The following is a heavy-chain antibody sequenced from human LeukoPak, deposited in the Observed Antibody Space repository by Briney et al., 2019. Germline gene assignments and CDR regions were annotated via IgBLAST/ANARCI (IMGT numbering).Heavy chain of an antibody. D-gene: IGHD6-13*01. Sequence: GGSLRLSCAASGFTFSSYGMHWVRQAPGKGLEWVAVIWYDGSNKYYADSVKGRFTISRDNSKNTLCLQMNSLRAEDTAVYYCARERRSSWYPYDAFDIWGQGTMVTVSS. J-gene: IGHJ3*02. CDR3: ARERRSSWYPYDAFDI. V-gene: IGHV3-33*01. CDR2: IWYDGSNK. CDR1: GFTFSSYG.